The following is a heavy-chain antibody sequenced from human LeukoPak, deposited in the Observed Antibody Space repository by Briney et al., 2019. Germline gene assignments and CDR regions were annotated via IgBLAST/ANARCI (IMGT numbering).Heavy chain of an antibody. CDR3: TTADGYYTHYFDY. J-gene: IGHJ4*02. D-gene: IGHD3-3*01. Sequence: GGSLRLSCAASGFTFSNAWMSWVRQAPGKGLEWVGRIKSKTDGGTTDYAAPVKGRFTISRDDSKNTLYLQMNSPKTEDTAVYYCTTADGYYTHYFDYWGQGTLVTVSS. V-gene: IGHV3-15*01. CDR2: IKSKTDGGTT. CDR1: GFTFSNAW.